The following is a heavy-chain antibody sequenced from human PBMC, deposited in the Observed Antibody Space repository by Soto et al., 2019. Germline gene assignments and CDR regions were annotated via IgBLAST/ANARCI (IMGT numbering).Heavy chain of an antibody. V-gene: IGHV4-4*02. J-gene: IGHJ4*01. CDR3: ARVYMVRGTVIRYFDY. CDR1: GGSISSSNW. Sequence: QVQLQESGPGLVKPSGTLSLTCAVSGGSISSSNWWSWVRQPPGKGLEWIGKIYHSGSTNYNPSLKRRVTISVDKSKSRFCLKLSSVTAAATAVYYCARVYMVRGTVIRYFDYCGHGTLVTVSS. D-gene: IGHD3-10*01. CDR2: IYHSGST.